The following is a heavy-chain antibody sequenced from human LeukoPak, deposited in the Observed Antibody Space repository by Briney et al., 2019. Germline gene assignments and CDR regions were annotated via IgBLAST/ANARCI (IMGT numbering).Heavy chain of an antibody. CDR3: ASFTSTVTTYAFDI. V-gene: IGHV4-61*02. J-gene: IGHJ3*02. Sequence: SETLSLTCTVSGGSISSGSYYWSWIRQPAGKGLEWIGRIYTSGSTNYNPSLKSRVTISVDTSKNQFSLKLSSVTAADTAVYYCASFTSTVTTYAFDIWGQGTMVTVSS. D-gene: IGHD4-17*01. CDR2: IYTSGST. CDR1: GGSISSGSYY.